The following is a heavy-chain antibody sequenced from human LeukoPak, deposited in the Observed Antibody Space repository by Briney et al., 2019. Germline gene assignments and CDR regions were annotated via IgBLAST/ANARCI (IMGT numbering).Heavy chain of an antibody. Sequence: ASVKVSCKASGYTFTGYYMHWVRQAPGQGLEWMGWIAPNSGGTNYAQNFQGRVTMTRDTSINTAYMELTRLTSDDTAVYYCAREYSSTSGRLYDYWGRGTLVTVSS. J-gene: IGHJ4*02. CDR2: IAPNSGGT. CDR3: AREYSSTSGRLYDY. D-gene: IGHD6-6*01. V-gene: IGHV1-2*02. CDR1: GYTFTGYY.